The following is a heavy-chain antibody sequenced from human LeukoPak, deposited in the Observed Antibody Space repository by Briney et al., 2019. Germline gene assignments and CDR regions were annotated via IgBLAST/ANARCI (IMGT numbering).Heavy chain of an antibody. CDR2: TRNKANNYTT. Sequence: PGGSLRLSCAASGFTFSDHYMDWVRQAPGKGLEWVGRTRNKANNYTTEYAASVKGRFTISRDDSRNSLYLQMNSLKTEDTAVYYCARTPRVRGVFNPFDYWGQRTLVTVSS. D-gene: IGHD3-10*01. J-gene: IGHJ4*02. V-gene: IGHV3-72*01. CDR3: ARTPRVRGVFNPFDY. CDR1: GFTFSDHY.